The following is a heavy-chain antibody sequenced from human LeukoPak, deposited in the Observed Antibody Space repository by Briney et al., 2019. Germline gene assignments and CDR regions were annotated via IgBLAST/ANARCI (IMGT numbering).Heavy chain of an antibody. V-gene: IGHV4-59*01. CDR1: GGSISSYY. D-gene: IGHD7-27*01. Sequence: PSETLSLTRTVSGGSISSYYWSWIRQPPGKGLEWIGYIYYSGSTNYNPSLKSRVTISVDTSKNQFSLKLSSVTAADTAVYYCARDGPLGAFDIWGQGTMVTVSS. CDR3: ARDGPLGAFDI. CDR2: IYYSGST. J-gene: IGHJ3*02.